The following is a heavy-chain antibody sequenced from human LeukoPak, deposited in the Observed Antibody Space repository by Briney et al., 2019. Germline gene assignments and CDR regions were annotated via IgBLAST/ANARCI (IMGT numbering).Heavy chain of an antibody. Sequence: GGSLRLSCAASGFTFSTYNMNWVRQAPGRGLEWLSYITSGSRTIYDADSVKGRFTISRDNAKKLLYLQMNGLRVEDSAVYYCARDYPGPTGFGMDVWGQGTTVIVSS. J-gene: IGHJ6*02. D-gene: IGHD4-11*01. V-gene: IGHV3-48*04. CDR2: ITSGSRTI. CDR3: ARDYPGPTGFGMDV. CDR1: GFTFSTYN.